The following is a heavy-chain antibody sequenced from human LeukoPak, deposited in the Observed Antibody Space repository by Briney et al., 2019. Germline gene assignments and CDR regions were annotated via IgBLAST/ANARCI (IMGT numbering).Heavy chain of an antibody. CDR1: RFTFSSYS. D-gene: IGHD6-19*01. CDR2: ISSSSSYI. V-gene: IGHV3-21*01. CDR3: ARVYSSGWYDY. J-gene: IGHJ4*02. Sequence: GGSLRLSCAASRFTFSSYSMNWVRQAPGKGLEWVSSISSSSSYIYYADSVKGRFTISRDNAKNSLYLQMNSLRAEDTAVYYCARVYSSGWYDYWGQGTMVTVSS.